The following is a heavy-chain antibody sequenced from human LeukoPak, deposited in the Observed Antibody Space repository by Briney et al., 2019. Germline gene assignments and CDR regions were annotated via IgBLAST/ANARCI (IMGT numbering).Heavy chain of an antibody. CDR3: AKIGGVGATYFDY. CDR1: GFTFDDYA. Sequence: GGSLRLSCVGSGFTFDDYAMHWVRQAPGKGLEWVSLISWDATGTYYADSVKGRFTISRDNSKNSLFLQMNSLRPEDTALYYCAKIGGVGATYFDYWGQGTLATVSS. CDR2: ISWDATGT. J-gene: IGHJ4*02. D-gene: IGHD1-26*01. V-gene: IGHV3-43D*03.